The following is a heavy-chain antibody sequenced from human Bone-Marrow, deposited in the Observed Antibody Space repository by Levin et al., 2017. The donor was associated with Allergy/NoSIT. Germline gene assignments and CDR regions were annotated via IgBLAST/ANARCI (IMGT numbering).Heavy chain of an antibody. D-gene: IGHD3-10*01. CDR2: ISGSGRGFGKT. V-gene: IGHV3-23*01. CDR3: AKEGAYLSGSYYGT. J-gene: IGHJ4*02. Sequence: PGGSLRLSCAASGFTFSSYDMSWVRQAPGKGLEWVSAISGSGRGFGKTYYADSVKGRFTISRDNSKNTLYLQMNSLRAEDTAVYYCAKEGAYLSGSYYGTWGQGTLVTVSS. CDR1: GFTFSSYD.